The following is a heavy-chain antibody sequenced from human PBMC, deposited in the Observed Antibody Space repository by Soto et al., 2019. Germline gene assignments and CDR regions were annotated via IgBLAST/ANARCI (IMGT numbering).Heavy chain of an antibody. Sequence: SQTLSLTCAISGDSVSSNSAAWNWIRQSPSRGLEWLGRTYYRSKWYNDYAVSVKSRITINPDTSKNQFSLQLNSVTPEDTAVYYCARAKRSKVGATGLHFDYWGQGALVTVS. D-gene: IGHD1-26*01. V-gene: IGHV6-1*01. CDR1: GDSVSSNSAA. J-gene: IGHJ4*02. CDR3: ARAKRSKVGATGLHFDY. CDR2: TYYRSKWYN.